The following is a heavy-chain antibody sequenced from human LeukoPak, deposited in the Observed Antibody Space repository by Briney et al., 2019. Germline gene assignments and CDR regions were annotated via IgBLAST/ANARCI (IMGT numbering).Heavy chain of an antibody. CDR1: GFTFSSYG. V-gene: IGHV3-23*01. Sequence: GGSLRLSCAASGFTFSSYGMSWVRQAPGEGLEWVSGISGSGAGTYYADSVKGRFTISRDNSKSTLYLQINSLRAEDTAVYYCAKDLNWFDPWGQGTLVTVSS. J-gene: IGHJ5*02. CDR3: AKDLNWFDP. CDR2: ISGSGAGT.